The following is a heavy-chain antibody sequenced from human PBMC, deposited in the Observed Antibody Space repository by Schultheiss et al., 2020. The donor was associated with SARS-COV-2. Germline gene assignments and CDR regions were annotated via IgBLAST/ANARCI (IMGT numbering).Heavy chain of an antibody. CDR3: AREWVNSSSWYHDAFDI. D-gene: IGHD6-13*01. V-gene: IGHV3-7*01. J-gene: IGHJ3*02. Sequence: GGSLRLSCAASGFTCSNYWMNWVRHAPGKGLEWVANMKGDGGEKDNVDSMKGRFTFSRDNANNSPFLQMNSLRAEDTAVYYCAREWVNSSSWYHDAFDIWGQGTMVTVSS. CDR2: MKGDGGEK. CDR1: GFTCSNYW.